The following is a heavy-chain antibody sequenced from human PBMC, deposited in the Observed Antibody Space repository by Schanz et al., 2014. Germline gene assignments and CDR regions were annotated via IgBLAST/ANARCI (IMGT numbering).Heavy chain of an antibody. V-gene: IGHV4-30-4*07. CDR3: ARGGRTTYNYYYGMDV. J-gene: IGHJ6*02. Sequence: QVQLQESGPGLVKPSQTLSLTCAVSGGSISSGGYSWNWIRQPPGKGLEWIVYIYYSGSTYYNPSFKRRVTISVDTSKNQSSLKLSSVTAADTAVYYCARGGRTTYNYYYGMDVWGQGTTVTVSS. CDR2: IYYSGST. D-gene: IGHD1-1*01. CDR1: GGSISSGGYS.